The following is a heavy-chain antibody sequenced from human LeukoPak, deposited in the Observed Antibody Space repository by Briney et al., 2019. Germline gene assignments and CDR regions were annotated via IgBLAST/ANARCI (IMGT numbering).Heavy chain of an antibody. D-gene: IGHD6-13*01. CDR3: ARRAGIGQAYFDY. Sequence: SETLSLTCTVSGGSMSFYYWSWIRQSPGKGLECIGYIYYSGSTYYNPSLKSRVTISVDTSKNQFSLNLDSVTAADTAAYYCARRAGIGQAYFDYWGQGTLVTVSS. CDR2: IYYSGST. V-gene: IGHV4-59*08. J-gene: IGHJ4*02. CDR1: GGSMSFYY.